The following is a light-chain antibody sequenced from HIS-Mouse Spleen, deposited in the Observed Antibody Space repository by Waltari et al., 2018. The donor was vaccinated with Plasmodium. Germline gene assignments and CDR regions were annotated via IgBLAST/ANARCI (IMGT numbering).Light chain of an antibody. CDR3: QQYNNWSFT. J-gene: IGKJ3*01. V-gene: IGKV3-15*01. CDR2: GAS. CDR1: QSVSSN. Sequence: EIVMTQSPATLSVSPGERATLSCRARQSVSSNLAWYQQKPGQAPRRLIYGASTRATGIPARFSGSGSGTDFTRTISSLQSEDFAVYYCQQYNNWSFTFGPGTKVDIK.